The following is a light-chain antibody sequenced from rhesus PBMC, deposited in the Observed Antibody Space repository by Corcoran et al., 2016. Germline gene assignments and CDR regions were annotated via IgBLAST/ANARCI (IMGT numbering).Light chain of an antibody. CDR1: ENVNNY. Sequence: DIQMTQSPSSLSASVGDRVTITCRASENVNNYLNWYQQKPGKAPKLLIYKASTLQSGVPSRFSGSGSGKDYTFTISSLQPEGVATYYCQHGYGTPRTFGQGTKVEIK. CDR3: QHGYGTPRT. J-gene: IGKJ1*01. CDR2: KAS. V-gene: IGKV1-74*01.